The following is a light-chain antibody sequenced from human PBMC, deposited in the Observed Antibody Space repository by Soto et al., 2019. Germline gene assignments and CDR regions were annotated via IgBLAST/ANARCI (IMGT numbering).Light chain of an antibody. CDR3: CSYAGSSTWV. J-gene: IGLJ3*02. V-gene: IGLV1-40*01. Sequence: QSVLTQPPSVSGAPGERVTISCTGSSSDIGAGYRVRWYQQVPGTAPKLLIYDNTNRPSGVSVRFSGSKSGTSASLAISGLQAEDEADYYCCSYAGSSTWVFGGGTKLTVL. CDR2: DNT. CDR1: SSDIGAGYR.